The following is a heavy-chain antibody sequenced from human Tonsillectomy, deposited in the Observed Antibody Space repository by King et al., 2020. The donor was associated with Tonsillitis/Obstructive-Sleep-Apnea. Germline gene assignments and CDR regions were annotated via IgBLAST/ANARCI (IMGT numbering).Heavy chain of an antibody. CDR2: IYPGDSDL. CDR3: ARRDGNCTSDICYSNWFDP. Sequence: DVQLVESGVEVKKPGESLKISCKTSGYRFSNYWIGWARQMPGKGLEWMGIIYPGDSDLRYSPSFQGQVTISADKSKSTAYLQWTSLKASDTAMYYCARRDGNCTSDICYSNWFDPWGQGTLVTVSS. J-gene: IGHJ5*02. CDR1: GYRFSNYW. D-gene: IGHD2-8*01. V-gene: IGHV5-51*03.